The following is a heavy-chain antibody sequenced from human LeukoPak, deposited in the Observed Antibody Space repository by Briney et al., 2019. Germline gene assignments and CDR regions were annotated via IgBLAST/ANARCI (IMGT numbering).Heavy chain of an antibody. V-gene: IGHV3-21*06. Sequence: GGSLRLSCEALDFDFSDYIMNWFRQAPGKGPEWVSSISPSGSDTYYTDAARGRFTISRDRATNSLLLQMSSLRVEDTALYYCARARIKGFRVQGVGPCDLWGPGTMVSVSS. D-gene: IGHD1-14*01. CDR1: DFDFSDYI. CDR2: ISPSGSDT. J-gene: IGHJ3*01. CDR3: ARARIKGFRVQGVGPCDL.